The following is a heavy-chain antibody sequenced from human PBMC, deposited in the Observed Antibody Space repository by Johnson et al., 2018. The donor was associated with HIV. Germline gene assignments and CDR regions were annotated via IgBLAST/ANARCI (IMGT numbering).Heavy chain of an antibody. CDR2: ISWDGGST. CDR1: GFTFNDYA. D-gene: IGHD5-24*01. J-gene: IGHJ3*02. CDR3: ARACRDGYTCDAFDI. V-gene: IGHV3-43D*03. Sequence: CAASGFTFNDYAMHWVRQAPGKGLEWVSLISWDGGSTYYADSMKGRFTISRDNSKNSLYLQMNSLRAEDTAVYYCARACRDGYTCDAFDIWGQGTMVTVSS.